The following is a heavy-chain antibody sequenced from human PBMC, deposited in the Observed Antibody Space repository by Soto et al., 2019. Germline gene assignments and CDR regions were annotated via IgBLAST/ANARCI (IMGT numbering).Heavy chain of an antibody. CDR2: INVDNGDT. J-gene: IGHJ5*02. D-gene: IGHD6-6*01. V-gene: IGHV1-3*01. CDR1: GYSFRIYG. Sequence: GASVKVSGKASGYSFRIYGIQCVRQAPGQSLEWMGWINVDNGDTKYSQNFQDRVTIIRDTSASTVYMELSSLRTEDTAVYYCARVGLKYLRWFDPWGQGSLVTVSS. CDR3: ARVGLKYLRWFDP.